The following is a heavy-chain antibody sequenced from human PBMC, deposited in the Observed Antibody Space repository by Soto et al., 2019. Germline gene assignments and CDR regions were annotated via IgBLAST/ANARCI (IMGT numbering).Heavy chain of an antibody. CDR2: ISAYNGNT. V-gene: IGHV1-18*01. J-gene: IGHJ1*01. CDR3: ATERDDNSRSSAENLHH. CDR1: GYTFTSHD. D-gene: IGHD6-13*01. Sequence: ASVKVSCKASGYTFTSHDIHWVRQAPGQGLEWMGWISAYNGNTNYAQKLQGRVTMTRDTSTSTAYMELRSLRSDDTAVYYCATERDDNSRSSAENLHHGGQGTLVTASS.